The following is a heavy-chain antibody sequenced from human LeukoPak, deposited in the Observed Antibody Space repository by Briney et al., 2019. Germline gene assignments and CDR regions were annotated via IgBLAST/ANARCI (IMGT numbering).Heavy chain of an antibody. V-gene: IGHV4-34*01. CDR2: INHSGST. J-gene: IGHJ5*02. Sequence: SETLSLTCAVYGVSFSGYYWSWIRQPPGKGLEWIGEINHSGSTNYNPSLKSRVTISVDTSKNQFSLKLSSVTAADTAVYYYARRKRSGCSSTSCLLNWFDPWGQGTLVTVSS. CDR3: ARRKRSGCSSTSCLLNWFDP. CDR1: GVSFSGYY. D-gene: IGHD2-2*01.